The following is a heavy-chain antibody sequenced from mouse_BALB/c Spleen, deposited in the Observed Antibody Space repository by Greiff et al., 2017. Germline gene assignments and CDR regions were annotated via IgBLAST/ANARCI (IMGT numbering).Heavy chain of an antibody. V-gene: IGHV5-12-2*01. CDR2: ISNGGGST. D-gene: IGHD2-4*01. Sequence: EVNLVESGGGLVQPGGSLKLSCAASGFTFSSYTMSWVRQTPEKRLEWVAYISNGGGSTYYPDTVKGRFTIARDNAKNTLYLQMSSLKSEDTAMYYCARPPYDDGAWFAYWGQGTLVTVSA. CDR1: GFTFSSYT. CDR3: ARPPYDDGAWFAY. J-gene: IGHJ3*01.